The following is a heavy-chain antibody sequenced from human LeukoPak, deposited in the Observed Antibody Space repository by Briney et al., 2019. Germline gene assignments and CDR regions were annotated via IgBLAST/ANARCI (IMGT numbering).Heavy chain of an antibody. CDR3: ARGAHYGGDGYTLGWSDP. V-gene: IGHV1-69*13. J-gene: IGHJ5*02. CDR2: IIPIFGTA. D-gene: IGHD5-24*01. Sequence: ASVKVSCKASGGTFSSYAISWVRQAPGQGLEWMGGIIPIFGTANYAQKFQGRVTITADESTSTAYMELSSLRSEDTAVYYCARGAHYGGDGYTLGWSDPWGQGTLVTVSS. CDR1: GGTFSSYA.